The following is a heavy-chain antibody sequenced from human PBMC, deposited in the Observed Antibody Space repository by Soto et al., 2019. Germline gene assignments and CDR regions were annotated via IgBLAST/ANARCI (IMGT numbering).Heavy chain of an antibody. D-gene: IGHD3-3*01. V-gene: IGHV3-7*01. Sequence: EVQLVESGGGLVQPGGSLRLSCAASGFTFSSYWMSWVRQAPGKGLEWVVNIKQDGSEKYYVDAVKGRFTISRDNAKNPLYLQMNSLSAEDTAVYDCARDGGWELRFLEWSASERDYWGQGTLVTVSS. CDR3: ARDGGWELRFLEWSASERDY. CDR1: GFTFSSYW. J-gene: IGHJ4*02. CDR2: IKQDGSEK.